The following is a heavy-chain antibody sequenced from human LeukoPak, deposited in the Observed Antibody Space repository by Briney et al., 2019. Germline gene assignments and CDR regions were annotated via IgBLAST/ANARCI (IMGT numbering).Heavy chain of an antibody. CDR3: AREYAGYSGSYHGDY. Sequence: SETLSLTCTVSGGSISSYYWSWIRQPPGKGLEWIGRIYTSGSTNYNPSLKSRVTISVDTSKNQFSLKLSSVTAADTAVYYCAREYAGYSGSYHGDYWGQGTLVTVSS. D-gene: IGHD1-26*01. CDR1: GGSISSYY. V-gene: IGHV4-4*08. J-gene: IGHJ4*02. CDR2: IYTSGST.